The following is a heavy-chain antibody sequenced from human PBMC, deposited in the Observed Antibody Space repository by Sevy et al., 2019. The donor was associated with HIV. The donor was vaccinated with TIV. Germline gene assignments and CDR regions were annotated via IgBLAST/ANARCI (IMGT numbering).Heavy chain of an antibody. CDR2: IKPDGSEK. J-gene: IGHJ4*02. V-gene: IGHV3-7*03. CDR1: GFSFSHYW. Sequence: GGSLRLSCAVSGFSFSHYWMTWVRQAPGKGLEWVANIKPDGSEKYYVDSVKGRFTISRDNAKISLYLQMSSLGVEDTAIYYCARGRGWCDYWGQGIMVTVSS. D-gene: IGHD6-19*01. CDR3: ARGRGWCDY.